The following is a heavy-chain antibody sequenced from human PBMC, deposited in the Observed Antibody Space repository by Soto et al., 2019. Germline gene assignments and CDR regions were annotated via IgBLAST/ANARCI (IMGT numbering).Heavy chain of an antibody. D-gene: IGHD2-15*01. CDR2: INNLGST. J-gene: IGHJ4*02. CDR1: GGSFSGYY. CDR3: ASGRGYCSGGSCYFDY. Sequence: QVQLQQWGAGLLKPSETLSLTCAVYGGSFSGYYWSWIRQPPGKGLEWIEEINNLGSTNYNASLKSRVTVSVDTSTNHFSLKLFSVTTADTAVYYCASGRGYCSGGSCYFDYWGQGTQVTVSS. V-gene: IGHV4-34*01.